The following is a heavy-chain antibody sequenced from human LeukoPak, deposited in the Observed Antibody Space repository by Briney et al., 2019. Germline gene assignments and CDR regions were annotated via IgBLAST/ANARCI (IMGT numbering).Heavy chain of an antibody. J-gene: IGHJ5*02. Sequence: KTSETLSLTCTASGGSISSGGYYWSWIRQHPGKGLEWIGYIYYSGSTYYNPSLKSRVTISVDTSKNQFSLKLSSVTAADTAVYYCARAGIRELLLWFDPWGQGTLVTVSS. CDR1: GGSISSGGYY. D-gene: IGHD1-26*01. CDR3: ARAGIRELLLWFDP. V-gene: IGHV4-31*03. CDR2: IYYSGST.